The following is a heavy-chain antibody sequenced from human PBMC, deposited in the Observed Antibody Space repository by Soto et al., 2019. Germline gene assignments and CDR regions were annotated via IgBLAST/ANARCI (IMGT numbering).Heavy chain of an antibody. Sequence: PSETLSLTCTVSGASISSFYWSWIRQPPGKGLEWIGYVFYTGSTLYNPSLESRVTISLDASKNQFSLKLNSVTAADTAVYYCATGGASSKPFHYWGQGALVTASS. CDR1: GASISSFY. D-gene: IGHD2-15*01. CDR2: VFYTGST. CDR3: ATGGASSKPFHY. J-gene: IGHJ4*02. V-gene: IGHV4-59*01.